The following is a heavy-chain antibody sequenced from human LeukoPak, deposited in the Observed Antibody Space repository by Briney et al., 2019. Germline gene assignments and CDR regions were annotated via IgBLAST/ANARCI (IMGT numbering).Heavy chain of an antibody. CDR2: IYYSGST. CDR1: GGSISGYY. CDR3: AREGDSSGFFDY. Sequence: PSETLSLTCTVSGGSISGYYWSWIRQPPGKGLEWIGYIYYSGSTNYSPSLKSRVTISVDTSKNQFSLKLSSVTAADTAVYYCAREGDSSGFFDYWGQGTLVTVSS. J-gene: IGHJ4*02. V-gene: IGHV4-59*01. D-gene: IGHD3-22*01.